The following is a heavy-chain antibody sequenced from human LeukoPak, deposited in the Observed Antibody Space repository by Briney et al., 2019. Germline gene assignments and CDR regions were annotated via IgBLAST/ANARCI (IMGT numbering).Heavy chain of an antibody. V-gene: IGHV1-46*01. J-gene: IGHJ5*02. D-gene: IGHD3-10*01. Sequence: ASVKVSCKASGYTFTSYYMHWVRQAPGQGLEWMGIINPSGGSTSYAQKFQGRVTMTRDTSTSTVYMELSSLRSEDTAVYYCARGARLLWFGEFLAPGSRNWFDPWGQGILVTVSS. CDR2: INPSGGST. CDR1: GYTFTSYY. CDR3: ARGARLLWFGEFLAPGSRNWFDP.